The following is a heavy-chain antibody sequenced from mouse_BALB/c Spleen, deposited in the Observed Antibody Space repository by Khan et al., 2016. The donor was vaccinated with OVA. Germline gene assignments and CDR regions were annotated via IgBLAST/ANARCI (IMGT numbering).Heavy chain of an antibody. CDR2: IDPSDSET. CDR3: ARREKYGYDPSWFAY. J-gene: IGHJ3*01. CDR1: GYTFTSYW. Sequence: VQLVESGAELVRPGASVKLSCKASGYTFTSYWMNWVKQRPGQGLEWIGMIDPSDSETHYNQMFKDKATLTVDKFSRTAYMQLRSLTSEDSAVFYCARREKYGYDPSWFAYWGQGTLVTVSS. D-gene: IGHD2-2*01. V-gene: IGHV1-61*01.